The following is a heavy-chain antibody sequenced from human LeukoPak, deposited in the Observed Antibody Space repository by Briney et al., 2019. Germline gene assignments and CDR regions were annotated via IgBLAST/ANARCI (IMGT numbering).Heavy chain of an antibody. Sequence: ASVKVSCKASGYTFTGYYMHWVRQAPGQGLEWMGWINPNSGGTNYAQKFQGRVTMTRDTSISTAYMELSRLRSDDTAVYCCARNHYDILTGSLNWFDPWGQGTLVTVSS. V-gene: IGHV1-2*02. D-gene: IGHD3-9*01. CDR3: ARNHYDILTGSLNWFDP. CDR1: GYTFTGYY. J-gene: IGHJ5*02. CDR2: INPNSGGT.